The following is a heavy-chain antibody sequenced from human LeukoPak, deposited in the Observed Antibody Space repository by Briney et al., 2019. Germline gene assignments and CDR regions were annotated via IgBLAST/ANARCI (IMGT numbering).Heavy chain of an antibody. V-gene: IGHV5-51*01. CDR3: ACRDLTSTWSYP. D-gene: IGHD2-2*01. CDR2: IYPGDSRT. Sequence: GESLRISCKGIGYPFTSNWIGWVRQMPGKGMEWMGVIYPGDSRTRYNPSFQGQVTISVDKSISTAYLQWVSLKASDTAMYYCACRDLTSTWSYPWGQGTLVTVSS. CDR1: GYPFTSNW. J-gene: IGHJ5*02.